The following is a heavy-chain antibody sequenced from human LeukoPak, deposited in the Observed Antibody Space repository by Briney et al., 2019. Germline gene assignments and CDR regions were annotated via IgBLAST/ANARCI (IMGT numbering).Heavy chain of an antibody. V-gene: IGHV3-21*01. CDR1: GFTFSSYN. CDR2: ISSSSSYI. CDR3: ARDPLITYYYDSSGNHADWFDP. D-gene: IGHD3-22*01. Sequence: GGSLRLSCAASGFTFSSYNMNWVRQAPGKGLEWVSSISSSSSYIYYADSVKGRFTISRDNAKNSLYRQMNGLRAEDTTVYYCARDPLITYYYDSSGNHADWFDPWGQGTLVTVSS. J-gene: IGHJ5*02.